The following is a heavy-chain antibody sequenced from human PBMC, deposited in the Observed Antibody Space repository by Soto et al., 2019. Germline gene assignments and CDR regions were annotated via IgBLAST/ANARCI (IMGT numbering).Heavy chain of an antibody. J-gene: IGHJ4*02. D-gene: IGHD2-21*01. V-gene: IGHV3-30*18. CDR1: GFTFSSYG. Sequence: PGGSLRLSCAASGFTFSSYGMHWVRQAPGKGLEWVAVISYDGSNKYYADSVKGRFTISRDNSKNTLYLQMNSLRAEDTAVYYCAKDSPPYCGGDCYQDFDYWGQGTLVTVSS. CDR2: ISYDGSNK. CDR3: AKDSPPYCGGDCYQDFDY.